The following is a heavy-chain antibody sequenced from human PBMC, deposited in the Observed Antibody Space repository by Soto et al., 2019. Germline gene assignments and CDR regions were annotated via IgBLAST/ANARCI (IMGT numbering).Heavy chain of an antibody. CDR3: ARPHQLVRRDDPYYYYGMDV. D-gene: IGHD6-13*01. J-gene: IGHJ6*02. CDR1: GGSISSSSYY. Sequence: SETLSLTCTVSGGSISSSSYYWGWIRQPPGKGLEWIGSIYYSGSTYYNPSLKSRVTISVDTSKNQFSLKLSSVTAADTAVYYGARPHQLVRRDDPYYYYGMDVWGQGTTVTVSS. V-gene: IGHV4-39*01. CDR2: IYYSGST.